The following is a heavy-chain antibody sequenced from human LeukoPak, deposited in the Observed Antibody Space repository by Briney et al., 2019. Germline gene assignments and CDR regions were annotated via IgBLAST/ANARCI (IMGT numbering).Heavy chain of an antibody. CDR3: ARHVSAYSSGLPYYMDV. Sequence: SETLSLTCTVSGGSISSSSYYWGWIRQPPGKGLEWIGSIYYSGSTYYNPSLKSRVTISVGTSKNQFSLKLSSETAADTAVYYCARHVSAYSSGLPYYMDVWGKGTTVTVSS. CDR1: GGSISSSSYY. CDR2: IYYSGST. J-gene: IGHJ6*03. V-gene: IGHV4-39*01. D-gene: IGHD6-19*01.